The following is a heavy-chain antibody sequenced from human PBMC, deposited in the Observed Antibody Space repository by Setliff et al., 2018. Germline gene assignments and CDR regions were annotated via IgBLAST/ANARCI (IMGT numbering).Heavy chain of an antibody. CDR1: GYTFTAYD. J-gene: IGHJ4*02. V-gene: IGHV1-3*01. Sequence: SVQVSCKASGYTFTAYDIHWMRQAPGQSLEWMGWINGVNGNTKYSQNFQGRVTFTSDTSANTAFMELSSLRSEDSSMYYCARGQTVGPNSGKDYWGQGTLVTVSS. CDR3: ARGQTVGPNSGKDY. D-gene: IGHD1-26*01. CDR2: INGVNGNT.